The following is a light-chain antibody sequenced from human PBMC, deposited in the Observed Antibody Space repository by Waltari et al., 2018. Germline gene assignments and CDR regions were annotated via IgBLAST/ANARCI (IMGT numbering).Light chain of an antibody. CDR2: GAS. Sequence: EIVLTQSPGTLSLSPGERATLSCRASQRIGMYLAWYQQIPGQAPRLLIYGASSRATGIPDRFSGSGSGTDFSLTISRLEAEDFGVYYCQNHERLPATFGQGTKVEIK. J-gene: IGKJ1*01. CDR1: QRIGMY. CDR3: QNHERLPAT. V-gene: IGKV3-20*01.